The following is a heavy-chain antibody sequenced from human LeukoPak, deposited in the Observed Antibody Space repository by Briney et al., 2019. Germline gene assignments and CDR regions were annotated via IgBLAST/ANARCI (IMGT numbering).Heavy chain of an antibody. Sequence: PGGSLRLSCAASGFTFSSYWMHWVRQAPGKGLEWVSSITASSTAIYSADSVKGRFTISRDNAKNFLYLQMNSLRAEDTAVYYCARTYYDILTGYNPYFDYWGQGILVTVSS. CDR2: ITASSTAI. V-gene: IGHV3-21*01. CDR1: GFTFSSYW. D-gene: IGHD3-9*01. CDR3: ARTYYDILTGYNPYFDY. J-gene: IGHJ4*02.